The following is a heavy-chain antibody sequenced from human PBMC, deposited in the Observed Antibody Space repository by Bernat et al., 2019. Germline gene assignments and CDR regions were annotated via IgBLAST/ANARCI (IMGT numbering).Heavy chain of an antibody. CDR2: IGTINSYI. J-gene: IGHJ4*02. CDR3: ARGDFQLLVNH. CDR1: GFTFSDSS. D-gene: IGHD1-26*01. Sequence: EAQLVESGGGLVKPGGSLRLSCAASGFTFSDSSMNWVRQAPGKGMEWVSSIGTINSYIYYSDSVKGRFTISRDNAKNSLFLQMNSLRVEDTAVYYCARGDFQLLVNHRGQGALVTVSS. V-gene: IGHV3-21*01.